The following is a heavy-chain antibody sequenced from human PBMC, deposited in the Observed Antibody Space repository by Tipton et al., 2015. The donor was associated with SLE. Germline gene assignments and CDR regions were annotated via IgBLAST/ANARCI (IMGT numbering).Heavy chain of an antibody. J-gene: IGHJ5*02. CDR2: TNDSGKT. V-gene: IGHV4-34*01. Sequence: TLSLTCAVYGGSLSGHYWSWIRQSPGKGLECIGETNDSGKTNYSPSLESRVTISVDTSKNQFSLKLSSVTAADTAVYYCARNIGAGGVIWEDWFDPWGQGTLVTVSS. CDR3: ARNIGAGGVIWEDWFDP. D-gene: IGHD5-12*01. CDR1: GGSLSGHY.